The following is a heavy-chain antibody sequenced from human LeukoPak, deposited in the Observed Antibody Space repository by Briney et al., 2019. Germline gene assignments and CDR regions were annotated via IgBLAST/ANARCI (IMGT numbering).Heavy chain of an antibody. CDR2: ISSSGSTI. Sequence: PGGSLRLSCAASGFTFSSYEMNWVRQAPGKGLEWVSYISSSGSTIYYADSVKGRFTISRDNAKNSLYLQMNSLRAEDTAVYYCAREIAAAFYYYMDVWGKGTTVTVSS. V-gene: IGHV3-48*03. CDR1: GFTFSSYE. D-gene: IGHD6-13*01. J-gene: IGHJ6*03. CDR3: AREIAAAFYYYMDV.